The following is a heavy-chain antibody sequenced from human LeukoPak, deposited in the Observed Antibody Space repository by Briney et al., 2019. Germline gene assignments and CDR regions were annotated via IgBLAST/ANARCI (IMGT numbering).Heavy chain of an antibody. CDR2: ISWNSGSI. CDR3: AKDQADYYYMDV. Sequence: GGSLRLSCAASGFTFDDYAMHWVRHTPGKGLEWVSGISWNSGSIGYADSVKGRFTISRDNAENSLYLQMNSLRAEDTALYYCAKDQADYYYMDVWGKGTTVTVSS. V-gene: IGHV3-9*01. J-gene: IGHJ6*03. CDR1: GFTFDDYA.